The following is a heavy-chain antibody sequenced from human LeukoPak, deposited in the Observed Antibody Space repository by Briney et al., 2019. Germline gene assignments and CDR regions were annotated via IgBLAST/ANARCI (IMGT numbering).Heavy chain of an antibody. V-gene: IGHV3-30*04. J-gene: IGHJ4*02. Sequence: PGGSLRLSCAASGFTFSSYAMHWVRQAPGKGLEWVAVISYDGSNKYYADSVKGRFTISRDNSKNTLYLQMNSLRAEDTAVYYCARVGAGVVVAAPLDYWGQGTLVTVSS. D-gene: IGHD2-15*01. CDR2: ISYDGSNK. CDR3: ARVGAGVVVAAPLDY. CDR1: GFTFSSYA.